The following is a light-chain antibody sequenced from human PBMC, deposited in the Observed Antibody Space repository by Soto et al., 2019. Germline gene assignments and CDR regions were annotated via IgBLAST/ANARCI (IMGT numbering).Light chain of an antibody. Sequence: QSVLTQPPSVSAAPGQKVTISCSGSSSNIGNNYVSWYQQFPGTAPKLLIYETNERPSGIPDRFSGSKSDTSATLGITGLQTGDEADYYCGTWDSSLNAGQVFGGGTKVTVL. CDR3: GTWDSSLNAGQV. CDR2: ETN. J-gene: IGLJ3*02. V-gene: IGLV1-51*02. CDR1: SSNIGNNY.